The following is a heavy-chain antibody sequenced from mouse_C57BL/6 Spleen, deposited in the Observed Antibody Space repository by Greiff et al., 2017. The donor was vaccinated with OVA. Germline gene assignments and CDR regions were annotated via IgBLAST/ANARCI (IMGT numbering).Heavy chain of an antibody. J-gene: IGHJ2*01. CDR2: INPYNGGT. CDR3: ARGDSNWEYFDY. CDR1: GYTFTDYY. D-gene: IGHD2-5*01. V-gene: IGHV1-19*01. Sequence: VQLQQSGPVLVKPGASVKMSCKASGYTFTDYYMNWVKQSHGKSLEWIGVINPYNGGTSYNQKFKGKATLTVDKSSSTAYMELNSLTSEDSAVYYGARGDSNWEYFDYWGQGTTLTVSS.